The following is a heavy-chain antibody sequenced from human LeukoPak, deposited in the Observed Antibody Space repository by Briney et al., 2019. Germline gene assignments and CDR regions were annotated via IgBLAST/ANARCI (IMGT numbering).Heavy chain of an antibody. D-gene: IGHD2/OR15-2a*01. CDR1: GGSISRYF. CDR3: AGHHPRNTVDF. Sequence: PSETLSLTCTVSGGSISRYFWSWIRQPPGKGLEWIGYIYYSGSTNYNPSLESRDTISVDASKNQFSLKLSSVTAADTAVYYCAGHHPRNTVDFWGQGTLVTVSS. V-gene: IGHV4-59*08. J-gene: IGHJ4*02. CDR2: IYYSGST.